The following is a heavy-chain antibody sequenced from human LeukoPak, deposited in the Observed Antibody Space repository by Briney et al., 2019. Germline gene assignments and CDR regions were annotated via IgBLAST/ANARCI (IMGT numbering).Heavy chain of an antibody. Sequence: SETLSLTCAVSGYSISSGYYWGWIRQPPGKGLEWIGSIYHSGSTYYNPSLKSRVTISVDTSKNQFSLKLSSVTAADTAVYYCARLPRSGYSSSSPGYYFDYWGQGTLVTVSS. V-gene: IGHV4-38-2*01. CDR3: ARLPRSGYSSSSPGYYFDY. J-gene: IGHJ4*02. CDR1: GYSISSGYY. CDR2: IYHSGST. D-gene: IGHD6-6*01.